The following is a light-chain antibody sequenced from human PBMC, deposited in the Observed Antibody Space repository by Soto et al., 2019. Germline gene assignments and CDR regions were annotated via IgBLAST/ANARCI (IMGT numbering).Light chain of an antibody. J-gene: IGKJ4*01. Sequence: EIVLTQSPGTLSLSPGERATLSCRASQSVSYYLAWYQQKPGQAPRLLIYDASSRATGVPDRFSGSGSGTDFTLTISRLEPEDFAVYYCQYCQTYGDSPPITFGGGNKVEIK. CDR1: QSVSYY. V-gene: IGKV3-20*01. CDR3: QYCQTYGDSPPIT. CDR2: DAS.